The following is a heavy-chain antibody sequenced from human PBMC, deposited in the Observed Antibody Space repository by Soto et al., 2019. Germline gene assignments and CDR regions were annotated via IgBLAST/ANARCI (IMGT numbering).Heavy chain of an antibody. J-gene: IGHJ3*02. CDR1: GGSIRSGDHY. Sequence: PSETLSLTCTFSGGSIRSGDHYWSWIRQSPGKGLEWIGYIYYSGSAYYNPSLRSRVVISVDMSKNQFSLKVNSVTAADTAMYYCARDFFDDNSSDAFDIWGQGTMVTVSS. V-gene: IGHV4-30-4*01. D-gene: IGHD3-22*01. CDR2: IYYSGSA. CDR3: ARDFFDDNSSDAFDI.